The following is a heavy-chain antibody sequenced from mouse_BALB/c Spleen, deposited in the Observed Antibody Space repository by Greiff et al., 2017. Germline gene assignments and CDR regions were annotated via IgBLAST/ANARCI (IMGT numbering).Heavy chain of an antibody. CDR1: GYTFTDYN. CDR3: ARGGYGNYAGWFAY. V-gene: IGHV1S29*02. J-gene: IGHJ3*01. D-gene: IGHD2-1*01. Sequence: VQLKQSGPELVKPGASVKISCKASGYTFTDYNMHWVKQSHGKSLEWIGYIYPYNGGTGYNQKFKSKATLTVDNSSSTAYMELRSLTSEDSAVYYCARGGYGNYAGWFAYWGQGTLVTVSA. CDR2: IYPYNGGT.